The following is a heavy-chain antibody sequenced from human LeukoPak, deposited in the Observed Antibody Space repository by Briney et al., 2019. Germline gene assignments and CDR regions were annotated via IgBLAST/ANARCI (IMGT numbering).Heavy chain of an antibody. CDR3: AKDYSNYEGYFDY. CDR1: GFTFSRYA. CDR2: VSGSGGST. D-gene: IGHD4-11*01. V-gene: IGHV3-23*01. Sequence: GGSLRLSCAASGFTFSRYAMSWVRQAPGKGLEWVSAVSGSGGSTYYADSVKGLFTISRDNSKNTLYLQMNSLRAEDTAVYYCAKDYSNYEGYFDYWGQGTLVTVSS. J-gene: IGHJ4*02.